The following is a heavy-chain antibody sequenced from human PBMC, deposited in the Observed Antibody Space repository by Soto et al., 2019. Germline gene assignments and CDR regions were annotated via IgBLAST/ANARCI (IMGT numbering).Heavy chain of an antibody. Sequence: EVQLVESGGGLVQPGGSLRLSCAASGFTFSSYSMNWVRQAPGKGLEWVSSISSSSSYIYYADSVKGRFTLSRDNAENSLCLQMHSLRAEDTAVYYCAGGLAATVIPFDYWGQGTLVTVSS. CDR1: GFTFSSYS. D-gene: IGHD4-17*01. V-gene: IGHV3-21*06. J-gene: IGHJ4*02. CDR2: ISSSSSYI. CDR3: AGGLAATVIPFDY.